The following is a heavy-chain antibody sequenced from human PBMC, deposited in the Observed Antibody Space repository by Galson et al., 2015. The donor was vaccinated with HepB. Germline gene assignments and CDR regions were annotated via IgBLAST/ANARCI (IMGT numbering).Heavy chain of an antibody. CDR2: ISAYNGNT. Sequence: PVKVSCKASGYTFTSYGISWVRQAPGQGLEWMGWISAYNGNTNYAQKLQGRVTMTTDTSTSTAYMELRSLRSDDTAVYYCARDRAYYDFWSGYYLSGWFDPWGQGTLVTVSS. CDR3: ARDRAYYDFWSGYYLSGWFDP. V-gene: IGHV1-18*01. CDR1: GYTFTSYG. J-gene: IGHJ5*02. D-gene: IGHD3-3*01.